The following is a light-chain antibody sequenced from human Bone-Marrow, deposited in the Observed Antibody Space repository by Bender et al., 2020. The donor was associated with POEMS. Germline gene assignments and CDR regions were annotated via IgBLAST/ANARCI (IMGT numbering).Light chain of an antibody. CDR3: LAWDSSVWV. Sequence: SYDLTQPPSVSVSAGQTATITCSGDNLGEKYACWYQQKPGQSPVLIMYQDSKRPSGIPERFSGSNSGNTATLTISGTQAMDEADYYCLAWDSSVWVFGGGTKLIV. CDR2: QDS. V-gene: IGLV3-1*01. CDR1: NLGEKY. J-gene: IGLJ3*02.